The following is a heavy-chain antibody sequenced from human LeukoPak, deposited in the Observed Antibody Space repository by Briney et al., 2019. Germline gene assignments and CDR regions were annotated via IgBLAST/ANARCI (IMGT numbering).Heavy chain of an antibody. Sequence: SETLSLTCTVSGGSISGYYWSWIRQPPGKGLEWIGYICYSGSTSYNPSLKSRVTISVDTSKNQFSLKLSSVTAADTAVYYCARALYYYDSSGYYVRARPFDYWGQGTLVTVSS. J-gene: IGHJ4*02. V-gene: IGHV4-59*01. CDR2: ICYSGST. CDR1: GGSISGYY. CDR3: ARALYYYDSSGYYVRARPFDY. D-gene: IGHD3-22*01.